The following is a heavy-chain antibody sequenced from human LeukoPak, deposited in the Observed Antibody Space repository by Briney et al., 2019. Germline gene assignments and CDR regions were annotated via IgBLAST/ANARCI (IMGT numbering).Heavy chain of an antibody. CDR2: ISSGSNTI. CDR1: GFTLSGYS. V-gene: IGHV3-48*02. Sequence: GGSLRLSCAGSGFTLSGYSVNWVRQAPGKGLEWVSYISSGSNTIYYADSVKGRFTISRDNAKNSLYLQMNSLRDEDTAVYYCARNYGSGGYYFDYWGQGTLVTVSS. J-gene: IGHJ4*02. D-gene: IGHD3-10*01. CDR3: ARNYGSGGYYFDY.